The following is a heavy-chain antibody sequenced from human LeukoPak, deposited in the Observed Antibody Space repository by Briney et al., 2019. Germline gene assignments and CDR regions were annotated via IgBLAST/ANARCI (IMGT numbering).Heavy chain of an antibody. D-gene: IGHD6-19*01. CDR1: GGSISSSSYY. J-gene: IGHJ4*02. CDR3: ARGYRSDWHGELGY. CDR2: IYYSGST. V-gene: IGHV4-39*07. Sequence: SETLSLTCTVSGGSISSSSYYWGWIRQPPGKGLEWIGSIYYSGSTYYNPSLKSRVTISVDTSKNQFSLNLTSVTAADTAVYYCARGYRSDWHGELGYWGQGTLVTVSS.